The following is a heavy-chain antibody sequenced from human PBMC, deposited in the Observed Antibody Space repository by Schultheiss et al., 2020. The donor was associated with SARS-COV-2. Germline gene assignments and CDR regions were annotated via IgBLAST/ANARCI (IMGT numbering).Heavy chain of an antibody. D-gene: IGHD4-17*01. J-gene: IGHJ6*02. CDR1: GYTFTSYG. Sequence: ASVKVSCKASGYTFTSYGISWVRQAPGQGLEWMGWISAYNGYTNYAQKLQGRVTMTTDTSVNAADMEVSRLRSDDTAVYYCARDETTVTTWYYYGMDVWGQGTTVTVSS. CDR3: ARDETTVTTWYYYGMDV. V-gene: IGHV1-18*01. CDR2: ISAYNGYT.